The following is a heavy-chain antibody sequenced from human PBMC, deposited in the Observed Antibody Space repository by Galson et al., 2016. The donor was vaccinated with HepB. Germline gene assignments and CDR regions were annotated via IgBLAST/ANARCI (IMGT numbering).Heavy chain of an antibody. CDR2: ISGSGGST. Sequence: SLRLSCAASGFTFSSYTMSWVRQAPGKGLEWVSAISGSGGSTYYADSVKGRFTISRDNSRNTLYLQMNSLRAEDTAMYYCARNMYGAATNYIGDVFDIWGQGTMVTASS. D-gene: IGHD3-10*01. CDR1: GFTFSSYT. V-gene: IGHV3-23*01. CDR3: ARNMYGAATNYIGDVFDI. J-gene: IGHJ3*02.